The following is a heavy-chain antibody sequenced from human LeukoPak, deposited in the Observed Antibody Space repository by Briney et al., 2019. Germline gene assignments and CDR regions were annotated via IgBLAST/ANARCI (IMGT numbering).Heavy chain of an antibody. V-gene: IGHV4-61*10. Sequence: SETLSLTCIVSGGSISSDYYYWSWIRQPAEKGLEWIGYIYYSGSTNYNPSLTSRVNILIDTSKNQFSLKLGSVTAADTAVYYCARRRVDSSGYDAFDIWGQGTMVTVSS. CDR3: ARRRVDSSGYDAFDI. CDR2: IYYSGST. J-gene: IGHJ3*02. D-gene: IGHD3-22*01. CDR1: GGSISSDYYY.